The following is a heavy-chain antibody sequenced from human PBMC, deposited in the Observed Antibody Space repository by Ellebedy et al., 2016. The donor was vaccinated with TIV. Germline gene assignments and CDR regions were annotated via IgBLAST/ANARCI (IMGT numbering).Heavy chain of an antibody. V-gene: IGHV4-34*01. Sequence: SETLSLXXAVYGGSFSGYYWSWIRQSPGKGLEWIGEINHSGSTNYNPSLKSRVTISVDTSKNQFSLKLSSVTAADTAVYYCARGYSYGYQDYWGQGTLVTVSS. CDR1: GGSFSGYY. CDR2: INHSGST. D-gene: IGHD5-18*01. J-gene: IGHJ4*02. CDR3: ARGYSYGYQDY.